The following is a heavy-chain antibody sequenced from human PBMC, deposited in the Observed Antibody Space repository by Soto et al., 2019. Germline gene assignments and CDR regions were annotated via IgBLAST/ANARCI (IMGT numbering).Heavy chain of an antibody. Sequence: RGSLRLSCAASGFTFSSYSMNWVRQAPGKGLEWVSSISSSSSYIYYADSVKGRFTISRDNAKNSLYLQMNSLRAEDTAVYYCARQSAEYSSSSGDYWGQGTLVTVSS. CDR2: ISSSSSYI. D-gene: IGHD6-6*01. CDR3: ARQSAEYSSSSGDY. CDR1: GFTFSSYS. J-gene: IGHJ4*02. V-gene: IGHV3-21*01.